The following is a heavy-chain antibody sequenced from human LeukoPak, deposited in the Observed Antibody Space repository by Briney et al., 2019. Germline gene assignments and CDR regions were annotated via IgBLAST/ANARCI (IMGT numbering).Heavy chain of an antibody. CDR1: GFLINSDV. CDR3: ARSVEGTPDY. J-gene: IGHJ4*02. Sequence: PGGSLRLSCAASGFLINSDVMTWVRQPPGRGLEWVSAISVDGHGSDYANSVKGRFTISRDNAKNIVYLQMNSLTAEDTALYYSARSVEGTPDYWGRGTQVTVSS. D-gene: IGHD1-1*01. CDR2: ISVDGHGS. V-gene: IGHV3-23*01.